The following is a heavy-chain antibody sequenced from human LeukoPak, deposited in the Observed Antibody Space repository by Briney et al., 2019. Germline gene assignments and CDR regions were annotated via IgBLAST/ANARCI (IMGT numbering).Heavy chain of an antibody. CDR2: ITWSSGKI. D-gene: IGHD5-18*01. CDR1: GFNFDDYA. CDR3: AKDGTLGYNFLNWFDP. J-gene: IGHJ5*02. Sequence: GGSLRLSCTASGFNFDDYAMHWVRQVPGKGLEWVSGITWSSGKIGYADSVKGRFTISRDNAKNSLYLQMNSLRPEDTALYYCAKDGTLGYNFLNWFDPWGQATLVTVSS. V-gene: IGHV3-9*01.